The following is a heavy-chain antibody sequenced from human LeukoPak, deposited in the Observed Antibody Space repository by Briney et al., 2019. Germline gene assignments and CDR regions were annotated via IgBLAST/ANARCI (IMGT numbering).Heavy chain of an antibody. V-gene: IGHV3-11*01. J-gene: IGHJ4*02. CDR1: GFTFSDYY. CDR3: ARGGNYYAFDY. Sequence: GGSLRLSCAASGFTFSDYYMSWIRQAPGKGLEWVSDVSSSGIIISYADSVEGRFTISRDNAKNSLFLQMNSLGAEDTAVYYCARGGNYYAFDYWGQGTLVTVSS. D-gene: IGHD1-26*01. CDR2: VSSSGIII.